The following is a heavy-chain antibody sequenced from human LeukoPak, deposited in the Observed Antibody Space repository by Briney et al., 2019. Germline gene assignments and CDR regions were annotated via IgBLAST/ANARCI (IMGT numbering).Heavy chain of an antibody. Sequence: SGPTLVNPTQTLTLTCTFSGFSLSTSGVGVGWIRQPPGKALEWLAVFYWDDDKRYSPSLKSRLTITKDTSKNQVVLTMTNMDPVDTATYYCRLVRGFLDYWGQGTLVTVSS. V-gene: IGHV2-5*02. J-gene: IGHJ4*02. CDR1: GFSLSTSGVG. D-gene: IGHD3-3*01. CDR2: FYWDDDK. CDR3: RLVRGFLDY.